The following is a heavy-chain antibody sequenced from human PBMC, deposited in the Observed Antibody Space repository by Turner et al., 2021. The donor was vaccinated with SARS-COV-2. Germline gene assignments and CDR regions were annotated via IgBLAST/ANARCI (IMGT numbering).Heavy chain of an antibody. V-gene: IGHV3-66*01. CDR3: ASFGGYRGDNDS. Sequence: EVQLVESGGGLVQPGGSLRRSCAASGVTVSSNYMSWVRQVPGKGLGGFSVIYSSGSTYYADSVKGRFTITRDNSKNTLYLQMNSLRAEDTAVYYCASFGGYRGDNDSWGQGTLVTVSS. CDR1: GVTVSSNY. D-gene: IGHD3-10*01. J-gene: IGHJ4*02. CDR2: IYSSGST.